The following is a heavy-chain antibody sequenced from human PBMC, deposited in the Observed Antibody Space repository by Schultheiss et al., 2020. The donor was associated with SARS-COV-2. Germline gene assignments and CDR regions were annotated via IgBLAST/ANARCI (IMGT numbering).Heavy chain of an antibody. Sequence: GGSLRLSCAASGFTFSSYWMHWVRQAPGKGLVWVSRINSDGSSTSYADSVKGRFIVSRDNSKNTLYLQMDSLRAEDTALYYCVKSVVPPFNWFDPWGQGTFVTVSS. D-gene: IGHD4-23*01. CDR2: INSDGSST. CDR3: VKSVVPPFNWFDP. V-gene: IGHV3-74*01. J-gene: IGHJ5*02. CDR1: GFTFSSYW.